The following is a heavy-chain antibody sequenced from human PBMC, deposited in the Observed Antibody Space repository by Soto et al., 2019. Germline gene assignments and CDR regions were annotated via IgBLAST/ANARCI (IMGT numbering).Heavy chain of an antibody. Sequence: GGSLRLSCAGSGFTLSDHYIDWVRQAPGKGLEWVSSISSSSSYIYYADSVKGRFTISRDNAKNSLYLQMNSLRAEDTAVYYCARTTRPANRRWFGELLYSDWFDPWGQGTLVTVSS. J-gene: IGHJ5*02. CDR1: GFTLSDHY. V-gene: IGHV3-21*01. CDR2: ISSSSSYI. CDR3: ARTTRPANRRWFGELLYSDWFDP. D-gene: IGHD3-10*01.